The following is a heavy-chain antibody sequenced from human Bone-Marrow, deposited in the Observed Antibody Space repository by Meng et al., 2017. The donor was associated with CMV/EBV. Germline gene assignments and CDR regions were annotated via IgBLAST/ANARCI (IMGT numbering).Heavy chain of an antibody. CDR2: IRYDGSNK. V-gene: IGHV3-30*02. D-gene: IGHD4-11*01. CDR3: AGDPGLPNGMDV. Sequence: GESLKISCAASGFTFSSYGMHWVRQAPGKGLEWVAFIRYDGSNKYYADSVKGRFTISRDNSKNTLYLQMNSLRVEDTAVYYCAGDPGLPNGMDVWGQGTTVTVSS. CDR1: GFTFSSYG. J-gene: IGHJ6*02.